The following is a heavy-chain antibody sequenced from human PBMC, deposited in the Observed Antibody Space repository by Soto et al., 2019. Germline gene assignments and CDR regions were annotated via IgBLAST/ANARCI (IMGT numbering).Heavy chain of an antibody. D-gene: IGHD3-22*01. Sequence: QLQLQESGPGLVKPSETLSLTCTVSGGSISSSSYYWGWIRQPPGKGLEWIARIYYSGNTYYNPSLKRRVTISVETSKNQFSLKFSPVTAADTAVYYCARHTMIVGRLHGFDIWGRGTMVTVSS. J-gene: IGHJ3*02. CDR2: IYYSGNT. CDR3: ARHTMIVGRLHGFDI. CDR1: GGSISSSSYY. V-gene: IGHV4-39*01.